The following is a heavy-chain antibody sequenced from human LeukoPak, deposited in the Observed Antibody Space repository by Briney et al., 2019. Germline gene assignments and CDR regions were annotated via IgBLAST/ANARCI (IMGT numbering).Heavy chain of an antibody. D-gene: IGHD3-9*01. V-gene: IGHV4-59*01. CDR3: ARVDAYYDILTGYQNANWFDP. CDR2: IYYSGST. Sequence: SETLTLTCTVSGGSISSYYWSWIRQPPGKGLEWIGYIYYSGSTSYNPSLKSRVTISVDTSKNQFSLKLSSVTAADTAVYYCARVDAYYDILTGYQNANWFDPWGQGTLVTVSS. CDR1: GGSISSYY. J-gene: IGHJ5*02.